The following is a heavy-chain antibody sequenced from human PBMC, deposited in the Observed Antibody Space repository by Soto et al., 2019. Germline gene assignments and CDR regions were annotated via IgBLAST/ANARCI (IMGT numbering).Heavy chain of an antibody. CDR3: AKATYSNVYNFDY. Sequence: EVHLLESGGGLVQPGGSLRLSCAASGYTFSTYAMSWVRQAPGMGLEWVSAISVTGGSTYYADSVRGRFTISRDNSKNTLSLQMTSLRAEDTAVYYCAKATYSNVYNFDYRGQGTLVTVSP. J-gene: IGHJ4*02. D-gene: IGHD6-13*01. CDR1: GYTFSTYA. CDR2: ISVTGGST. V-gene: IGHV3-23*01.